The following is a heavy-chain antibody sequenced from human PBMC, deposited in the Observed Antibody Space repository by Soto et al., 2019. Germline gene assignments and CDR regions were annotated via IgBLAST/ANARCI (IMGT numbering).Heavy chain of an antibody. J-gene: IGHJ6*03. CDR3: ARRARPDFYYMDV. CDR1: GFTLSGYA. D-gene: IGHD6-6*01. V-gene: IGHV3-64*01. CDR2: ISSNGVGT. Sequence: PGGSLRLSCAASGFTLSGYAMDWVRQAPGKGLEYVSGISSNGVGTYYAKSVQGRFTISRDNSKNTVYLQMGSLRPEDVAVYYCARRARPDFYYMDVWGKGTTVTVSS.